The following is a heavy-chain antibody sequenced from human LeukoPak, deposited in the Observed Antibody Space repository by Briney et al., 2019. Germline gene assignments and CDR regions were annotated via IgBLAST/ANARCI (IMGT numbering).Heavy chain of an antibody. CDR3: ARDSGYLAEYFQH. Sequence: SETLSLTCTVSGGSISSYYWSWIRQPPGKGLEWIGYIYYSGSTNYNPSLKSRVTISVDTSKNRFSLKLSSVTAADTAVYYCARDSGYLAEYFQHWGQGTLVTVSS. V-gene: IGHV4-59*01. D-gene: IGHD5-12*01. CDR1: GGSISSYY. CDR2: IYYSGST. J-gene: IGHJ1*01.